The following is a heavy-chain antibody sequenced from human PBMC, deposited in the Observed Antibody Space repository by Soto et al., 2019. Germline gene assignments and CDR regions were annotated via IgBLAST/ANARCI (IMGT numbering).Heavy chain of an antibody. CDR2: ISHSGTT. V-gene: IGHV4-59*01. CDR1: GGSMSSYF. J-gene: IGHJ4*02. D-gene: IGHD5-12*01. CDR3: ARSSTHRYNGYDYFDY. Sequence: PSETLSLTCTFSGGSMSSYFWTWIRQAPGKGLEWIGYISHSGTTNFNPSLKSRVTISVDTSNNQFSLGLVSVTAADTAVYYCARSSTHRYNGYDYFDYWGQGALVTVSS.